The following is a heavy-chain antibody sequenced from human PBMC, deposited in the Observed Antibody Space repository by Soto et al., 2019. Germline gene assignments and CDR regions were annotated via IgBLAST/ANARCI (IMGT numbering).Heavy chain of an antibody. CDR2: VYYSGST. Sequence: PLENLSLTCTVPGGSSSNYYWCWIRQPPGKGLEWIGYVYYSGSTNYNPSLKSRVTISVDTSKNQFSLKLSSVTAADTAVYYCARDAFSSSHFDYWGQGIPVSVS. CDR1: GGSSSNYY. J-gene: IGHJ4*02. D-gene: IGHD2-2*01. CDR3: ARDAFSSSHFDY. V-gene: IGHV4-59*01.